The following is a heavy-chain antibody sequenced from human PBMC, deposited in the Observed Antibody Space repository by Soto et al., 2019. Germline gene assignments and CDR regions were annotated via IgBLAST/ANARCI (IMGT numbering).Heavy chain of an antibody. CDR1: GFTVSSNY. Sequence: GGSLRLSCAASGFTVSSNYMSWVRQAPGKGLEWVSVIYSGGSTYYADSVKGRFTISRDNSKNTLYLQMNSLRAEDTAVYYCARCPFSYVKGYNFPSGMDVWGQGTTVTVSS. CDR3: ARCPFSYVKGYNFPSGMDV. D-gene: IGHD5-12*01. J-gene: IGHJ6*02. V-gene: IGHV3-53*01. CDR2: IYSGGST.